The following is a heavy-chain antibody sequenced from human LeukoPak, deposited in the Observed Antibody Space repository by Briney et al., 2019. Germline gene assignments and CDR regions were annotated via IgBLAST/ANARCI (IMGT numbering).Heavy chain of an antibody. CDR3: ALPFRYYDSSGYSHDSFDI. CDR1: GYTFTSYY. D-gene: IGHD3-22*01. J-gene: IGHJ3*02. Sequence: GASVKVSCKASGYTFTSYYMHWVRRAPGQGLEWMGIINPSGGSTSYAQKFQGRVTMTRDTSTSTVYMELSSLRSEDTAVYFCALPFRYYDSSGYSHDSFDIWGQGTMVTVSS. CDR2: INPSGGST. V-gene: IGHV1-46*03.